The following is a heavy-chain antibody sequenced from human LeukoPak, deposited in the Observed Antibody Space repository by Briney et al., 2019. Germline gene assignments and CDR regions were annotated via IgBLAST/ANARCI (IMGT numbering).Heavy chain of an antibody. CDR2: ISSSGSTI. V-gene: IGHV3-48*03. CDR3: AELGITMIGGV. D-gene: IGHD3-10*02. CDR1: GFTFSSYE. Sequence: GGSLRLSCAAPGFTFSSYEMNWVRQAPGKGLEWVSYISSSGSTIYYADSVKGRFTISRDNAKNSLYLQMNSLRAEVTAVYYCAELGITMIGGVWGKGTTVTISS. J-gene: IGHJ6*04.